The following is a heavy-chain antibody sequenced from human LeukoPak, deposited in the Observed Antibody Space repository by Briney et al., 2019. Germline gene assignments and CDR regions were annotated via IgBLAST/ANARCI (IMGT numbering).Heavy chain of an antibody. J-gene: IGHJ4*02. D-gene: IGHD1-20*01. CDR3: ARVSNWNDDGDY. V-gene: IGHV4-4*02. Sequence: KPSGTLSLTCAVSGGSISSSNWWSWVRPPPGKGLEWIGEIYHSGSTNYNPSLKSRVTISVDKSKNQFSLKLSSVTAADAAVYYCARVSNWNDDGDYWGQGTLVTVSS. CDR2: IYHSGST. CDR1: GGSISSSNW.